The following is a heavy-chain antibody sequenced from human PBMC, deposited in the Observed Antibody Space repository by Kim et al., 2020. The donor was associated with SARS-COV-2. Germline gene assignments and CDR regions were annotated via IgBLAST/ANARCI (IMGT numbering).Heavy chain of an antibody. CDR3: ARARGSGRVGVSYYYGMDV. Sequence: GGSLRLSCAASGFTFSSYSMNWVRQAPGKGLEWVSSISSSSSYIYYADSVKGRFTISRDNAKNSLYLQMNSLRAEDMAVYYCARARGSGRVGVSYYYGMDVWGQGTTVTVSS. J-gene: IGHJ6*02. D-gene: IGHD3-10*01. V-gene: IGHV3-21*01. CDR1: GFTFSSYS. CDR2: ISSSSSYI.